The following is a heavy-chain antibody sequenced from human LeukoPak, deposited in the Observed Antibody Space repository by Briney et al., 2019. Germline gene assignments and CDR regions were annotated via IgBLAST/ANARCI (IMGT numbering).Heavy chain of an antibody. D-gene: IGHD6-19*01. Sequence: GGSLRLSCAASGFTVSSNYMGWVRQAPGKGLEWVSAISGGGGDRFYADSVKGRFTISRDNSKNTLYLQMSSLRVEDTAVYYCGKAEAGTYYFDYWGQGTLVTVSS. CDR1: GFTVSSNY. J-gene: IGHJ4*02. CDR2: ISGGGGDR. CDR3: GKAEAGTYYFDY. V-gene: IGHV3-23*01.